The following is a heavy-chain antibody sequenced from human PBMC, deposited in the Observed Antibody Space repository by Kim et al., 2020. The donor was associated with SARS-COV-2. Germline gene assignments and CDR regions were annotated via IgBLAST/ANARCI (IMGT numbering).Heavy chain of an antibody. D-gene: IGHD1-26*01. J-gene: IGHJ4*02. V-gene: IGHV3-30-3*02. CDR3: AKHSGSYYPFDY. CDR1: GFTFSSYA. Sequence: GGSLRLSCAASGFTFSSYAMHWVRQAPGKGLEWVAVISYDGSNKYYADSVKGRFTISRDNSKNTLYLQMNSLRAEDTAVYYCAKHSGSYYPFDYWGQGT. CDR2: ISYDGSNK.